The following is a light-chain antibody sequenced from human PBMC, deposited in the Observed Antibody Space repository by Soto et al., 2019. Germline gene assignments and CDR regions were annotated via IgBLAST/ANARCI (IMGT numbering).Light chain of an antibody. CDR2: EDR. Sequence: SYELTQSPSVSVSPGQTASITCSGDKLGDKFAYWYQQKPGQSPVVVIYEDRKRPSGIPERFSGSNSGNTATLTISGTQAMDEADYYCQAWDSSPVVFGGGTKLTVL. CDR1: KLGDKF. V-gene: IGLV3-1*01. CDR3: QAWDSSPVV. J-gene: IGLJ2*01.